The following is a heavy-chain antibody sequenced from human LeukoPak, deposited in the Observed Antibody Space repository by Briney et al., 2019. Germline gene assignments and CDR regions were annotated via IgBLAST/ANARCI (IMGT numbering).Heavy chain of an antibody. CDR3: ATRKLGNDY. D-gene: IGHD7-27*01. Sequence: GSLRLSCAASGFTFSSYSMNWVRQAPGKGLEWIGHIYYTETSYNPSLKSRVTISADTSKNQFSLKLYSVTAADTAVYYCATRKLGNDYWGQGTLVTVSS. V-gene: IGHV4-59*01. CDR2: IYYTET. J-gene: IGHJ4*02. CDR1: GFTFSSYS.